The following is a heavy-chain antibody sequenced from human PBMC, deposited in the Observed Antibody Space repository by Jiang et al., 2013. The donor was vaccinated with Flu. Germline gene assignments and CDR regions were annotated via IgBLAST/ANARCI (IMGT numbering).Heavy chain of an antibody. D-gene: IGHD7-27*01. Sequence: GAEVKKPGSSVKVSCKASGGTFSSYAISWVRQAPGQGLEWMGGIIPIFGTTNYAQKFQGRVMITADKSTSTAYMELSSLRSEDTAVYYCAREVLRALGPRYYFDYWGQGTLVTVSS. CDR2: IIPIFGTT. CDR3: AREVLRALGPRYYFDY. J-gene: IGHJ4*02. CDR1: GGTFSSYA. V-gene: IGHV1-69*06.